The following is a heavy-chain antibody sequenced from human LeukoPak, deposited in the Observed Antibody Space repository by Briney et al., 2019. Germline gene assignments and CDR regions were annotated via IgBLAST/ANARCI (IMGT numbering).Heavy chain of an antibody. CDR1: GFTFSTYA. V-gene: IGHV3-23*01. J-gene: IGHJ6*02. Sequence: PGGSLRLSCAASGFTFSTYAVSWVRQAPGKGLEWVSVISGSGATTYYADSVKGRFTISRDNSKNTLYLQMNSLRAEDTAVYYCAKVITGGGTDVWGQGTTVTVSS. CDR2: ISGSGATT. D-gene: IGHD1-20*01. CDR3: AKVITGGGTDV.